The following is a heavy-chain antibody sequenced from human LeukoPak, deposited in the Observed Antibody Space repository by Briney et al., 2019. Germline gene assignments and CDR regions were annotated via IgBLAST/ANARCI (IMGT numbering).Heavy chain of an antibody. V-gene: IGHV1-8*01. CDR3: ARALYSGYDY. J-gene: IGHJ4*02. CDR1: GCTFTSYD. D-gene: IGHD5-12*01. CDR2: MNPNSGNT. Sequence: ASVKVSCKASGCTFTSYDINWVRQATGQVLEWMGWMNPNSGNTGYAQKFQGRVTMARNTSISTVYMELSSLRSEDTAVYYCARALYSGYDYWGQGTLVTVSS.